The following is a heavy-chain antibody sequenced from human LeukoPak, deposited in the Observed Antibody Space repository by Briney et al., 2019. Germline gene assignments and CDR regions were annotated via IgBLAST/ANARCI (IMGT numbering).Heavy chain of an antibody. D-gene: IGHD3-10*01. CDR2: ISGSGGST. J-gene: IGHJ4*02. CDR3: AKFRDYGSGSLCDY. CDR1: GFTFSSYA. Sequence: PGGSLRLSCAASGFTFSSYAMSWVRQAPGKGLEWVSAISGSGGSTYYADSVKGRFTISRDNSKNTLYLQMNSLRAEDTAVYYCAKFRDYGSGSLCDYWGQGTLVTVSS. V-gene: IGHV3-23*01.